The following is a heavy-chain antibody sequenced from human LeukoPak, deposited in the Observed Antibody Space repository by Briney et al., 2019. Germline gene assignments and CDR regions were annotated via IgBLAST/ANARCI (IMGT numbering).Heavy chain of an antibody. CDR3: ARDGDDYTEPLNY. J-gene: IGHJ4*02. CDR2: ISSRRSPI. D-gene: IGHD5-24*01. CDR1: GFTFSSYS. Sequence: PGGSLRLSCAASGFTFSSYSMNWVRQAPGKGLEWVSYISSRRSPIYYADSVKGRFTISRDNAKNSLYLQMNSLRAEDTAVYLCARDGDDYTEPLNYWGQGTLVTVSS. V-gene: IGHV3-48*01.